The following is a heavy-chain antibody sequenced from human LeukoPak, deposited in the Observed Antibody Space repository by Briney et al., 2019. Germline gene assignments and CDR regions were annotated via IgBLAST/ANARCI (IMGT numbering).Heavy chain of an antibody. CDR2: ISTYNGNT. D-gene: IGHD3-22*01. Sequence: RASVTVSCKASGYTFTNYGVNWVRQAPGQGLEWMGWISTYNGNTNYAQRLQGRVTMTTDTSTSTAYMELRSLRSDDTAVYYCAGHRLHRLYYDSSGYYHDAFDIWGQGTMVTVSS. CDR3: AGHRLHRLYYDSSGYYHDAFDI. CDR1: GYTFTNYG. V-gene: IGHV1-18*01. J-gene: IGHJ3*02.